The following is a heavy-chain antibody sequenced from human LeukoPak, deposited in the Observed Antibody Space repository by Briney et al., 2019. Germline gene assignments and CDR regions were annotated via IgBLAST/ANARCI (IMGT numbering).Heavy chain of an antibody. J-gene: IGHJ4*02. Sequence: SETLSLTCTVSGGSISSNNYYWGWIRQPPGKGLEWIGSIYYSGSTYYNPSLKSRVTISVDTSKNQFSLKLSSVTAADTAVYYCARHYWRVGPIPFDYWGQGTLVTVSS. CDR3: ARHYWRVGPIPFDY. CDR1: GGSISSNNYY. CDR2: IYYSGST. D-gene: IGHD2-2*02. V-gene: IGHV4-39*01.